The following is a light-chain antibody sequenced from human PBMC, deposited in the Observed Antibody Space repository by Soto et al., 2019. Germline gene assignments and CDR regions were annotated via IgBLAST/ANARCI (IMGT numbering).Light chain of an antibody. J-gene: IGLJ3*02. CDR2: DNN. CDR3: GTWDSSLNSWV. V-gene: IGLV1-51*01. CDR1: SSNIGNNY. Sequence: QSVLTQPPSVSAAPGQKVTISCSGSSSNIGNNYIFWYQQVPGTAPKLLIYDNNRRPAGIPDRFSGSKSGTSATLDITGLQPGDEADFYCGTWDSSLNSWVFGGGTKLTVL.